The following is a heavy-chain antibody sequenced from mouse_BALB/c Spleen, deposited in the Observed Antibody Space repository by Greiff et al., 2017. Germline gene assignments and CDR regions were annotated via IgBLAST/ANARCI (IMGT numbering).Heavy chain of an antibody. V-gene: IGHV3-6*02. J-gene: IGHJ2*01. Sequence: EVQVVESGPGLVKPSQSLSLTCSVTGYSITSGYYWNWIRQFPGNKLEWMGYISYDGSNNYNPSLKNRISITRDTSKNQFFLKLNSVATEDTATYYCARETTVVATRYFDYWGQGTTLTVSS. CDR2: ISYDGSN. CDR3: ARETTVVATRYFDY. D-gene: IGHD1-1*01. CDR1: GYSITSGYY.